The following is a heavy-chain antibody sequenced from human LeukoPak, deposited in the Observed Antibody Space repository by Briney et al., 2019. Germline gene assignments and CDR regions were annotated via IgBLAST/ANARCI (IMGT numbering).Heavy chain of an antibody. V-gene: IGHV3-48*03. CDR3: AKQTLLVVTAPDGFDY. J-gene: IGHJ4*02. CDR2: ISSSGTTM. D-gene: IGHD2-15*01. CDR1: GVTFSSYE. Sequence: PGGSLRLSCAATGVTFSSYEMNWVRQAPGKGLEWVSYISSSGTTMYYADSVKGRFTISRDNAKNSLYLQMNSLRSEDTAIYYCAKQTLLVVTAPDGFDYWGQGNLVTVSS.